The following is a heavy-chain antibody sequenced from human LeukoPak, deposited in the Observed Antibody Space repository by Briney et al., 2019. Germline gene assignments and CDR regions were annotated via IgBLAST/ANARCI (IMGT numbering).Heavy chain of an antibody. V-gene: IGHV3-23*01. CDR2: ISGSGGST. J-gene: IGHJ2*01. CDR3: ARGVGSYPYWYFDL. D-gene: IGHD1-26*01. CDR1: GFTFSSYA. Sequence: KPGGSLRLSCAASGFTFSSYAMSWVRQAPGKGLEWVSAISGSGGSTNYGDSVKGRFTISRDNAKNTLYLQMNSLRAEDTAVYYCARGVGSYPYWYFDLWGRGTLVTVSS.